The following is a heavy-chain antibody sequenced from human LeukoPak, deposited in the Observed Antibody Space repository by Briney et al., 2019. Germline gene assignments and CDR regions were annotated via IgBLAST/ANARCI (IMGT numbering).Heavy chain of an antibody. V-gene: IGHV4-4*02. J-gene: IGHJ4*02. CDR2: IYHSGST. CDR1: GGSISSSNW. D-gene: IGHD6-19*01. CDR3: ARDKEAVAGSRHFAY. Sequence: SETLSLTCAVSGGSISSSNWWSWVRQPPGKGLEWIGEIYHSGSTNYNPSLKSRVTISVDKSKNQFSLKLSSVTAADTAVYYCARDKEAVAGSRHFAYWGQGTLVTVSS.